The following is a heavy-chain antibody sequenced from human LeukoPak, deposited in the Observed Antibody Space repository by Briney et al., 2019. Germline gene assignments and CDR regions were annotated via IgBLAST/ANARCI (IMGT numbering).Heavy chain of an antibody. D-gene: IGHD3-9*01. Sequence: ASVKVSCKASGYTFTSYYMHWVRQAPGQGLEWMGIINPSGGSTSYAQKFQGRVTMTRDTSTSTVYMELSSLRSEDTAVYYCARRLTIFLLAIDTRRRGAYFDYWGQGTLVTVSS. CDR2: INPSGGST. CDR3: ARRLTIFLLAIDTRRRGAYFDY. CDR1: GYTFTSYY. J-gene: IGHJ4*02. V-gene: IGHV1-46*01.